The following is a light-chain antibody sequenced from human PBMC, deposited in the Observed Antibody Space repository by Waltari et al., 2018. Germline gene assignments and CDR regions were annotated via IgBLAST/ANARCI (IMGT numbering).Light chain of an antibody. V-gene: IGLV3-21*04. Sequence: SYVLTQAPSVSVAPGETASIPCRGNNIAAKNMHCYQQKPGQAPVLVIFYDSDRPSGRPERCSGSNSGNTATLTISRAEAGDEADYYCQVWDTSIDLSVFGTGTKVTVL. CDR1: NIAAKN. CDR2: YDS. CDR3: QVWDTSIDLSV. J-gene: IGLJ1*01.